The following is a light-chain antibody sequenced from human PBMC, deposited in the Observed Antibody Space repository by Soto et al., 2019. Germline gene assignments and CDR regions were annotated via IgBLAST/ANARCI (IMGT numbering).Light chain of an antibody. CDR1: SSDVVGYNY. CDR3: SSYTSSSTSYV. V-gene: IGLV2-14*01. Sequence: QSALTQPASVSGSPGQSITISCTGTSSDVVGYNYVSWYQQHPGKAPKLMIYDVSNRPSGVSNRFSGSKSGNTASLTISGLQAEDEADYYCSSYTSSSTSYVFGTGTKLTVL. CDR2: DVS. J-gene: IGLJ1*01.